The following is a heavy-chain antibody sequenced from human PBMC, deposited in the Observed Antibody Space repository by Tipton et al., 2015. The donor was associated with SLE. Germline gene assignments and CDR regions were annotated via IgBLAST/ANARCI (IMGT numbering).Heavy chain of an antibody. CDR3: ARGVDDRPLALCY. CDR1: GFTFSSYA. Sequence: SLRLSCAASGFTFSSYAMSWVRQAPGKGLEWVSAISGSGGSTYYADSVKGRFTISRDNSKNTLYLQMNSLRAEDTAVYYCARGVDDRPLALCYWGQGTLVTVSS. J-gene: IGHJ4*02. V-gene: IGHV3-23*01. D-gene: IGHD3-10*01. CDR2: ISGSGGST.